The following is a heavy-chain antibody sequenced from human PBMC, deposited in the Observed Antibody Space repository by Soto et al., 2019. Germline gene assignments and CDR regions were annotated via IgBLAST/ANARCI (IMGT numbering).Heavy chain of an antibody. Sequence: PSETLSLTCTVSGGSVSSGSYYWSWIRQPPGKGLEWIGYIYYSGSTNYNPSLKSRVTISVDTSKNQFSLKLSSVTAADTAVYYCARGPWGRGIAVAGTGFDYWGQGTLVTVSS. D-gene: IGHD6-19*01. J-gene: IGHJ4*02. CDR1: GGSVSSGSYY. V-gene: IGHV4-61*01. CDR3: ARGPWGRGIAVAGTGFDY. CDR2: IYYSGST.